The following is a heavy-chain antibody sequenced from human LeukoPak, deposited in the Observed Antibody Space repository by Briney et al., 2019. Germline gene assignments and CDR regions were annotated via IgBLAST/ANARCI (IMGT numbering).Heavy chain of an antibody. J-gene: IGHJ4*02. D-gene: IGHD3-22*01. V-gene: IGHV3-66*01. Sequence: GGSLRLSCAASGFTVSSNYMSWVRQAPGKGLEWVSVIYSGGSTYYADSVKGRFTISRDNSKNTLYLQMNSLRAEDTAVYYCAGGGEGYYDSSGYYGYWGQGTLVTVSS. CDR2: IYSGGST. CDR1: GFTVSSNY. CDR3: AGGGEGYYDSSGYYGY.